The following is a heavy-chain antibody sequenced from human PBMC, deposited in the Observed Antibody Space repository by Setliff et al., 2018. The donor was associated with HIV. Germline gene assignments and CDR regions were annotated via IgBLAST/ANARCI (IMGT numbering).Heavy chain of an antibody. D-gene: IGHD5-12*01. V-gene: IGHV1-18*01. CDR2: VNEDNGDR. CDR1: GYNFGFYG. Sequence: AASVKVSCKASGYNFGFYGISWVRQAPGQGLEWMGWVNEDNGDRNFAPSVQGRIALTTDTSTNTAYMELTNLRSDDTALYFCVRDEKRAAGGSMYYFDKWGQGNLVTVSS. J-gene: IGHJ4*02. CDR3: VRDEKRAAGGSMYYFDK.